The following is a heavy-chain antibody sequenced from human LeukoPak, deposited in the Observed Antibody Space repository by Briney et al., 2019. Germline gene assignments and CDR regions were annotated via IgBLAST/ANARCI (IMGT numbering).Heavy chain of an antibody. CDR2: IFYSGST. CDR1: GGSISTSNYY. CDR3: AKSNSYGLVDI. Sequence: SETLSLTCTVSGGSISTSNYYWGWIRQPPGKGLEWIGNIFYSGSTYYSPSLRSRVTISLDTSRNQFSLKLNSVTAADTAVYYCAKSNSYGLVDIWGQGTMVTVSS. J-gene: IGHJ3*02. D-gene: IGHD3-16*02. V-gene: IGHV4-39*07.